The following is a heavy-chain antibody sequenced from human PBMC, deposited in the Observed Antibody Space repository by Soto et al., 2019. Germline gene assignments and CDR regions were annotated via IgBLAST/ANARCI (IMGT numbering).Heavy chain of an antibody. J-gene: IGHJ5*02. Sequence: AETLSLTCTVSGGSISNYYWSWIRQPPGKGLEWIGCIFYSGSTNYSPSLRSRVTISVDTSKNQFSLELSSVTAADTAVYYCARDGKVSGSATHWFDPWGQGTLVTVSS. CDR3: ARDGKVSGSATHWFDP. D-gene: IGHD1-26*01. CDR1: GGSISNYY. CDR2: IFYSGST. V-gene: IGHV4-59*01.